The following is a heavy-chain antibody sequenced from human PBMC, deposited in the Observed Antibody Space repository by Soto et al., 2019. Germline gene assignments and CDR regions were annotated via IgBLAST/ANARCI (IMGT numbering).Heavy chain of an antibody. CDR3: ARGTGPWYFDY. Sequence: QVQLQESGPGLVKPSETLSLTCTVSGGSVSSGSYYWSWIRQPPGKGLEWIGYIYYSGSTNYNPSLKSRVTISVDTSKNQFSLKLSSVTAADTAVYYCARGTGPWYFDYWGQGTLVTVSS. J-gene: IGHJ4*02. V-gene: IGHV4-61*01. CDR1: GGSVSSGSYY. CDR2: IYYSGST.